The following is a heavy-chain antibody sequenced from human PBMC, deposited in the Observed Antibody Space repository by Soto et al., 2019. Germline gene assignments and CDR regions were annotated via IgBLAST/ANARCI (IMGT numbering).Heavy chain of an antibody. CDR2: TYYRSKWYN. V-gene: IGHV6-1*01. D-gene: IGHD6-13*01. J-gene: IGHJ4*02. CDR3: ARDGRQQLVYSDAKCDY. Sequence: SQTLSLTCAISGDSVSSNSAAWNWIRQSPSRGLEWLGRTYYRSKWYNDYAVSVKSRITINPDTSKNQFSLQLNAVTPEDTAVYYCARDGRQQLVYSDAKCDYWGQGTLVIVSS. CDR1: GDSVSSNSAA.